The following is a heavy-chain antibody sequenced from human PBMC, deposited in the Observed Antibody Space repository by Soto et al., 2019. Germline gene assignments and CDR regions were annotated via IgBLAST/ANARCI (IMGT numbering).Heavy chain of an antibody. CDR2: IDYSGST. CDR1: GGSITNTDYY. V-gene: IGHV4-30-4*01. CDR3: ARDGPYYYSMDV. J-gene: IGHJ6*02. Sequence: SETLSLTCSVSGGSITNTDYYWNCIRQSPGKGLEWIGSIDYSGSTYYNPSLKSRVIISADTSKNLFSLKLRSVTAADTALYFCARDGPYYYSMDVWGQGTTVTVSS.